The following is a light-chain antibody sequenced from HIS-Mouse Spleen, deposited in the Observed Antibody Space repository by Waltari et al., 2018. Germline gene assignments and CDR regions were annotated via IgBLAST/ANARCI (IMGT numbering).Light chain of an antibody. CDR2: DVS. V-gene: IGLV2-14*03. J-gene: IGLJ1*01. Sequence: QSALTQPASVSGSPGQSITISCTGTSSDVGGYNYVSWYQQHPGKATKLMIYDVSNRHAGVSNRFSGSKSGNTASLTISGLQAEDEADYYCSSYTSSSTYVFGTGTKVTVL. CDR3: SSYTSSSTYV. CDR1: SSDVGGYNY.